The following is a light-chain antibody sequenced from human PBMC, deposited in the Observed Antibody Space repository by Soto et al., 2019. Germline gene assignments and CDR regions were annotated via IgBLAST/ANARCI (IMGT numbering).Light chain of an antibody. V-gene: IGKV3-15*01. J-gene: IGKJ2*01. Sequence: EIVMTQSPATLSVSPGERATLSCRASQSVSSNLAWYQQKPGQAPRLLIYGASTRATGIPARFSGSGSGTEFTLAICSLQSEDFAVYYCQQSETFGQGTKLEIK. CDR2: GAS. CDR1: QSVSSN. CDR3: QQSET.